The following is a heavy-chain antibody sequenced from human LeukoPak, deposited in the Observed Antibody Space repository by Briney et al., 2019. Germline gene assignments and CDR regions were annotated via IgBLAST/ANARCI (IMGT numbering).Heavy chain of an antibody. CDR1: GDSVSNNSAA. Sequence: SQTLSLTCAISGDSVSNNSAAWNWIRQSPSRGLEWLGRTYYRSKWYNDYAVSVKSRITINPDTSKNQFSLQLNSVTPEDTAVYYCARVRYCSSTSCYFPYGMDVWGQGTTVTVSS. CDR3: ARVRYCSSTSCYFPYGMDV. J-gene: IGHJ6*02. D-gene: IGHD2-2*01. V-gene: IGHV6-1*01. CDR2: TYYRSKWYN.